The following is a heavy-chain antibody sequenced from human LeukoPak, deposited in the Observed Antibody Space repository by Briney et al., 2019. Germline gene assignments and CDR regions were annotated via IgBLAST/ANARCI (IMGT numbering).Heavy chain of an antibody. J-gene: IGHJ4*02. D-gene: IGHD6-6*01. CDR1: GYTFTGYY. CDR2: INPNSGGT. Sequence: ASVKVSCKASGYTFTGYYMHWVRQAPGQGLEWMGWINPNSGGTNYAQKFQGRVTMTRDTSISTAYMELSRLRSDDTAVYYRARDARRQLVLFDYWGQGTLVTVSS. V-gene: IGHV1-2*02. CDR3: ARDARRQLVLFDY.